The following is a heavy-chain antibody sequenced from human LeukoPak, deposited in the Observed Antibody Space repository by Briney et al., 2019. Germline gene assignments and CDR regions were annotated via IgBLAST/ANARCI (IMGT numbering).Heavy chain of an antibody. D-gene: IGHD3-22*01. V-gene: IGHV1-2*02. Sequence: ASVKVSCKASGYTFTGYYMHWVRQAHGQGLEWMGWINPNSGGTNYAQKFQGRVTMTRDTSISTAYMELSRLRSDDTAVYYCARSLHYDSSGYYFRWGQGTLVTVSS. CDR3: ARSLHYDSSGYYFR. CDR1: GYTFTGYY. J-gene: IGHJ4*02. CDR2: INPNSGGT.